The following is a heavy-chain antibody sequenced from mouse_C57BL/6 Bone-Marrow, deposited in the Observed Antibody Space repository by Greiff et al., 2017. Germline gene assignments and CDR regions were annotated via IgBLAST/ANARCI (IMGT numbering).Heavy chain of an antibody. J-gene: IGHJ1*03. CDR3: ARDGYHWYFDV. D-gene: IGHD2-3*01. V-gene: IGHV1-50*01. Sequence: QVQLQQPGAELVKPGASVKLSCKASGYTFTSYWMQWVKQRPGQGLEWIGEIDPSDSYTNYNQKFKGKATLTVDTSSSTAYMQLSSLTSADSAVYYCARDGYHWYFDVWGTGTTVTVSS. CDR1: GYTFTSYW. CDR2: IDPSDSYT.